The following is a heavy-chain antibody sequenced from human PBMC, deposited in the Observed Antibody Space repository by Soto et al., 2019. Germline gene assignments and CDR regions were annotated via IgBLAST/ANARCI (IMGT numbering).Heavy chain of an antibody. Sequence: SETLSLTCTVSGGSISSYYWSWIRQPPGKGLEWIGYIYYSGSTNYNPSLKSRVTISVDTSKNQFSLKLSSVTAADTAVYYCARMVVVAATSDYYYYYGMDVWGQGTTVTVSS. CDR3: ARMVVVAATSDYYYYYGMDV. CDR1: GGSISSYY. V-gene: IGHV4-59*01. D-gene: IGHD2-15*01. CDR2: IYYSGST. J-gene: IGHJ6*02.